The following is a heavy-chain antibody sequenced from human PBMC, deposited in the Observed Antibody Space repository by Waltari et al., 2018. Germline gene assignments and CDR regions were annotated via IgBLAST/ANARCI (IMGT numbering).Heavy chain of an antibody. V-gene: IGHV3-7*03. J-gene: IGHJ1*01. Sequence: VQSGGVRVQPGASLRFTWVLSEFIPSTTWLAWVGQAPGKGLGVVANTNHDVNEQKYVDSVRGRFTISRANNKGPLRSLYLQMNYVRPEDTAVYYCATDPHYGGLEHWGQGTLVTVSS. CDR2: TNHDVNEQ. D-gene: IGHD3-10*01. CDR1: EFIPSTTW. CDR3: ATDPHYGGLEH.